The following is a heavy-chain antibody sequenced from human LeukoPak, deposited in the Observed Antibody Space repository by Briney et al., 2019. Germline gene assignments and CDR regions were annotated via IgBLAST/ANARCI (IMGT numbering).Heavy chain of an antibody. CDR1: GFTFSSYA. CDR3: ARRRYYYDSSGRTTYYYMDV. CDR2: ISGSEGST. J-gene: IGHJ6*03. V-gene: IGHV3-23*01. Sequence: GGSLRLSCAASGFTFSSYAMSWVRQAPGKGLEWVSAISGSEGSTYYADSVKGRFTISRDNSKNTLYLQMNSLRAEDTAVYYCARRRYYYDSSGRTTYYYMDVWGKGTTVTVSS. D-gene: IGHD3-22*01.